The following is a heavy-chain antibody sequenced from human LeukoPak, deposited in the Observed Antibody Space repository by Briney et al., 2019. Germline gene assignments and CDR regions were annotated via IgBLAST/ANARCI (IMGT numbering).Heavy chain of an antibody. CDR2: ISAYNGNT. D-gene: IGHD2-2*01. CDR1: GYTFTSYG. J-gene: IGHJ6*04. CDR3: ARVPIVVVPAAPYYYYYGMDV. Sequence: ASVKVSCKASGYTFTSYGISWVRPAPGQGLERMGWISAYNGNTNYAQKLQGRVTMTTDTSTSTAYMELRSLRSDDTAVYYCARVPIVVVPAAPYYYYYGMDVWGKGTTVTVSS. V-gene: IGHV1-18*04.